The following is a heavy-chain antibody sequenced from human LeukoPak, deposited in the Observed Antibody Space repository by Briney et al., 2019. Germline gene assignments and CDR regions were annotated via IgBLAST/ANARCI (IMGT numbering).Heavy chain of an antibody. CDR1: GFTFSDYD. J-gene: IGHJ3*02. CDR3: VREVRYSGRAFDI. D-gene: IGHD1-26*01. V-gene: IGHV3-13*01. Sequence: GGSLRLSCAASGFTFSDYDMHWVRQATGRGLEWVSAIGTGDDTYYSDSVRGRLTISRDDAKNSLYLQMNSLRVGDTAAYYCVREVRYSGRAFDIWGQGTMVTVSS. CDR2: IGTGDDT.